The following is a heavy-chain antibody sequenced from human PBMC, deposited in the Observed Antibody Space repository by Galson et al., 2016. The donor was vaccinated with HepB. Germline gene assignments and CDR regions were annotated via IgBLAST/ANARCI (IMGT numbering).Heavy chain of an antibody. Sequence: SLRLSCAVSGVTFSNAWMSWIRQAPGKGLEWIGRIKGIGDGGTTDYAAPVTGRFTISRDDSKNTLYLQMNSLKTEDTAMYFCTTDPRAQAPYWGQGTLVTVSS. J-gene: IGHJ4*02. V-gene: IGHV3-15*01. CDR3: TTDPRAQAPY. CDR1: GVTFSNAW. CDR2: IKGIGDGGTT.